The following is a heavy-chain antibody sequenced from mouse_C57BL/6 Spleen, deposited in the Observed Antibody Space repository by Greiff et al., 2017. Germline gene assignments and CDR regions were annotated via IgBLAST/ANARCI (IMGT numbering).Heavy chain of an antibody. CDR1: GYAFTSSW. CDR2: FYPGDGDT. Sequence: VQLVESGPELVKPGASVKISCKATGYAFTSSWMNWVKQRPGKGLAWIGRFYPGDGDTNYNGKFKGKATLTAAKSSSTAYMQLSSLTSEASAVYVSACSHSYCSSYGGYFDVGGTGTTVTVSS. CDR3: ACSHSYCSSYGGYFDV. D-gene: IGHD1-1*01. V-gene: IGHV1-82*01. J-gene: IGHJ1*03.